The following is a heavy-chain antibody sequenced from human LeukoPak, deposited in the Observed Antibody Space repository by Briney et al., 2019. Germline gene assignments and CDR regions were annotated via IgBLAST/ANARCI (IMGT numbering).Heavy chain of an antibody. V-gene: IGHV4-34*01. J-gene: IGHJ6*03. D-gene: IGHD2-15*01. CDR3: ARGAVYCSGGSCYFYYYYMDV. CDR2: FNHSGST. Sequence: SETLSLTCAVHGGPFRGFYWSLVRPPPGKGLEWIGEFNHSGSTNDNPSLKSRVTISVDTSKNQFSLKLSSVTAADTAVYYCARGAVYCSGGSCYFYYYYMDVWGKGTTVTVSS. CDR1: GGPFRGFY.